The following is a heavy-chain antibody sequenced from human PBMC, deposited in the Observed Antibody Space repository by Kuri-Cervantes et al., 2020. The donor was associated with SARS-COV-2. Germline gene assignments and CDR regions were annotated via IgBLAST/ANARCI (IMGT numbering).Heavy chain of an antibody. Sequence: SETLSLTCAVSGGSISSINWWSWVRQPPGKGLEWIGEIYHSGSTNYNPSLKSRVTISVDKSKNQFSLKLSSVTAADTAVYYCAKTPGYSYGALYFDYWGQGTLVTVSS. CDR2: IYHSGST. CDR1: GGSISSINW. D-gene: IGHD5-18*01. V-gene: IGHV4-4*02. CDR3: AKTPGYSYGALYFDY. J-gene: IGHJ4*02.